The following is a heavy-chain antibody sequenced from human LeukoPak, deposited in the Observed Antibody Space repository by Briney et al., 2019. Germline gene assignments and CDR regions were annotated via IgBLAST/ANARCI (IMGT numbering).Heavy chain of an antibody. V-gene: IGHV3-48*02. CDR2: ISSSSSTI. Sequence: GGSLRLSCVASGFIFSNYNMNWVRQAPGKGLEWVSSISSSSSTIYYADSVKGRFTISRDNAKNSLYLQMNSLRDEDTAVYHCARGIKYYYGMDVWGQGTTVTVSS. CDR1: GFIFSNYN. CDR3: ARGIKYYYGMDV. D-gene: IGHD3-10*01. J-gene: IGHJ6*02.